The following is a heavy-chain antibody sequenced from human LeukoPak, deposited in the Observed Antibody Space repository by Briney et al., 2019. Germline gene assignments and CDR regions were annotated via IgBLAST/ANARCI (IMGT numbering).Heavy chain of an antibody. J-gene: IGHJ6*03. CDR1: GFTFTNYG. D-gene: IGHD2-2*01. V-gene: IGHV3-21*01. CDR2: ISSSGTSI. Sequence: PGGALRLSCAASGFTFTNYGMNWVRQPPGKGLEWVSSISSSGTSIDYADSVKGRFTVSRDSATNPLYLQMNSLRAEDTAVYYCARTAKDIVIVPASYYMDVWGKGTTVTVSS. CDR3: ARTAKDIVIVPASYYMDV.